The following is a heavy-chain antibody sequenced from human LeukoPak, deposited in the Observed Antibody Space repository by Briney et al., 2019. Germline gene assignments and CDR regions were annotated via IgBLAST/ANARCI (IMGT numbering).Heavy chain of an antibody. CDR2: IYYSGST. Sequence: SHTLSLTCTVAAGSISSYYWRSIRQPPGKGLGCIGYIYYSGSTNYTPSLKSRVTISVDTSKNQCSLKLSSVTAAHTAVYYCASGSRSYDYWGQRNLVTVSS. CDR3: ASGSRSYDY. J-gene: IGHJ4*02. V-gene: IGHV4-59*08. D-gene: IGHD1-26*01. CDR1: AGSISSYY.